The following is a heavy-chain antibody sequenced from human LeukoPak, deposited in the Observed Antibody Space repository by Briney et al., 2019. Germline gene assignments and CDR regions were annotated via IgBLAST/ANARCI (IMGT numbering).Heavy chain of an antibody. J-gene: IGHJ4*02. V-gene: IGHV3-23*01. CDR3: AKGFQTYGELSFDG. CDR1: GFIFSNYA. D-gene: IGHD4-17*01. Sequence: GGSLRLSCAASGFIFSNYAMSWVRQAPGKGLEWVSTVSGSATNTYYADSVKGRFTVSRDNSKNTLYLQMNSLRADDTAVYHYAKGFQTYGELSFDGWGQGTLVTVSS. CDR2: VSGSATNT.